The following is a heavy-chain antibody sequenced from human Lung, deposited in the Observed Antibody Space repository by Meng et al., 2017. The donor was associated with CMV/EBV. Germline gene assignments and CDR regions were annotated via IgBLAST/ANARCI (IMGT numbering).Heavy chain of an antibody. J-gene: IGHJ5*02. Sequence: GESLKISCAASGFTFSSYDMHWVRQAPGKGLEWVADISYNGSNKYYADSVKGRFTISRDNSKNTLYLQMNSLRAEDTAVYYGSRPQNLNGYSCSWYGLDPWGQGXLVTVSS. CDR1: GFTFSSYD. CDR2: ISYNGSNK. D-gene: IGHD6-13*01. CDR3: SRPQNLNGYSCSWYGLDP. V-gene: IGHV3-30-3*01.